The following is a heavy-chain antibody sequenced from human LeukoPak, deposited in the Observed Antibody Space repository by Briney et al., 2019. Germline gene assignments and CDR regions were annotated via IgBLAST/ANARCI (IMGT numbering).Heavy chain of an antibody. J-gene: IGHJ3*02. D-gene: IGHD3-22*01. CDR3: AKVLDSSGYQDAFDI. Sequence: PSETLSLTCAVYGGSFSGYYWSWIRQPPGKGLEWIGEINHSGSTNYNPSLKSRVTISVDTSKNQLSLKLSSVTAADTAVYYCAKVLDSSGYQDAFDIWGQGTMVTVSS. CDR1: GGSFSGYY. CDR2: INHSGST. V-gene: IGHV4-34*01.